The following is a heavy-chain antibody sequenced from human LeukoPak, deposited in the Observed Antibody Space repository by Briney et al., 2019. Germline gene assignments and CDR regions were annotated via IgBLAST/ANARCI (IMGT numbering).Heavy chain of an antibody. Sequence: SSEALSLTCTFSGGSITSYYWSWIRQPAGKGLEWIGRTHTSGSTNYNPSLKSRVTMSVDTPKNQFSLKLSSVTAADTAVYYCARDMYYYGSGSYRFDYWGQGTLVTVSS. D-gene: IGHD3-10*01. CDR3: ARDMYYYGSGSYRFDY. CDR1: GGSITSYY. J-gene: IGHJ4*02. V-gene: IGHV4-4*07. CDR2: THTSGST.